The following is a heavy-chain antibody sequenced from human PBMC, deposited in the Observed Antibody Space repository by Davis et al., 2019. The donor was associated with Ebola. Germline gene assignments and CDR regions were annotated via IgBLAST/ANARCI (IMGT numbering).Heavy chain of an antibody. D-gene: IGHD1-26*01. CDR3: ARDQGVGASLIDH. CDR2: IIHILGMT. V-gene: IGHV1-69*04. CDR1: GGPFRSAG. J-gene: IGHJ4*02. Sequence: AASVKVSCKASGGPFRSAGISWVRQAPGQGLEWMGRIIHILGMTDYAQKFQGRVIITADKSTNTAYMELHSLRSEDTALYYCARDQGVGASLIDHWGQGSLVIVSS.